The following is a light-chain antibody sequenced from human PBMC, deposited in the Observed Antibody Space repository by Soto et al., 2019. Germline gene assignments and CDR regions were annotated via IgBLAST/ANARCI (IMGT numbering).Light chain of an antibody. Sequence: EIALTQSAGTLSLSPGERATLSCRASQSVSRSYLAWYQQKPGQAPRLLIYGASSRATGIPDRFSGSGSGTDFTLTISRLEPEDFAVYYCQQYGSSPLTFGGGTKVEIK. V-gene: IGKV3-20*01. CDR3: QQYGSSPLT. CDR2: GAS. J-gene: IGKJ4*01. CDR1: QSVSRSY.